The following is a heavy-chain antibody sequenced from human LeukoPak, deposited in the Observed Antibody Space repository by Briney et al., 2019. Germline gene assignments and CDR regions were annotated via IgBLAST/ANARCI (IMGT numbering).Heavy chain of an antibody. D-gene: IGHD4-23*01. CDR1: GCTFTSYS. Sequence: GASVKVSCKASGCTFTSYSMNWVRQAPGKGLEWVSSISSSSSYIYYADSVKGRFTISRDNAKNSLYLQMNSLRAEDTAVYYCARGNYGGNWFDPWGQGTLVTVSS. CDR2: ISSSSSYI. V-gene: IGHV3-21*01. J-gene: IGHJ5*02. CDR3: ARGNYGGNWFDP.